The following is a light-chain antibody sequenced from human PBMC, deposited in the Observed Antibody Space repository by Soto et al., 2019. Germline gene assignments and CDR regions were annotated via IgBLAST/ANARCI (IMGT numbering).Light chain of an antibody. CDR1: QSLSSSY. CDR2: GAS. V-gene: IGKV3-20*01. Sequence: EIVLTQSPGTLSLSPGERATLSCRASQSLSSSYLAWYQQKPGQAPRLLIYGASSRATGIPDRFSGSGSGRAFPLTVSRLEPEDFAGYYCQQYNNWALYTFGQGTKLEIK. CDR3: QQYNNWALYT. J-gene: IGKJ2*01.